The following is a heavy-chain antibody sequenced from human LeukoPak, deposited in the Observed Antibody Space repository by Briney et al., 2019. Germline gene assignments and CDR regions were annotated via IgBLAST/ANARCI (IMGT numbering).Heavy chain of an antibody. CDR1: GFTFSSYG. CDR2: IRYDGSNK. D-gene: IGHD3-22*01. Sequence: GGSLRLSCAAAGFTFSSYGMQWVRQGPGKGLEGVAFIRYDGSNKYYADSVKGRFTISRDNSKNTLYLQMNSLRAEDTAVYYCAGETYYYDSSGYFDCWGQGTLVTVSS. J-gene: IGHJ4*02. CDR3: AGETYYYDSSGYFDC. V-gene: IGHV3-30*02.